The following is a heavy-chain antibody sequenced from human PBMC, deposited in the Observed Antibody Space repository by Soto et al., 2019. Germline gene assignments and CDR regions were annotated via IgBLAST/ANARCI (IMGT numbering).Heavy chain of an antibody. J-gene: IGHJ4*02. CDR1: GFTFSDYY. CDR2: ISSSGSTL. V-gene: IGHV3-11*01. CDR3: AKDCEYQLPPPY. D-gene: IGHD2-2*01. Sequence: QVQLLESGGGVVKPGGSLRLSCAASGFTFSDYYMSCIRQAPGKGLEWVSYISSSGSTLYYADSVKGRFTISRDNAKNAFDLQLNILRGGVKAVDYGAKDCEYQLPPPYWGEGTLVTV.